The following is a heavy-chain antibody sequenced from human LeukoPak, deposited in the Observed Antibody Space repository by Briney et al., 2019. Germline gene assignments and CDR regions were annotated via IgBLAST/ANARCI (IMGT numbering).Heavy chain of an antibody. J-gene: IGHJ4*02. D-gene: IGHD3-10*01. V-gene: IGHV3-23*01. CDR1: GFTFSDAS. Sequence: GGSLRLSCAASGFTFSDASMNWVRQAPGKGLEWVSSISGGAGGAAYADSVKGRFTMSRDNSKNTLYLQMNSLRAEDTAVYYCAKDGGYGSGSYYPDYWGQGTLVTVSS. CDR2: ISGGAGGA. CDR3: AKDGGYGSGSYYPDY.